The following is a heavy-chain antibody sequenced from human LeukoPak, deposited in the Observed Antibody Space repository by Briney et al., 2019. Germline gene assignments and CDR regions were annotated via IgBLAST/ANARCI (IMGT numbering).Heavy chain of an antibody. V-gene: IGHV4-59*01. J-gene: IGHJ6*03. CDR2: IYYTGST. D-gene: IGHD2-15*01. Sequence: PSETLSLTCTVSGGSISGYYWSWLRQPPGKGLEWIGYIYYTGSTNYNPSLKSRVTIALDTPKNQFSLNLSSVTAADTAVYFCARSVEGYCSGGSCYYYSYYMDVWGKGTTVTVSS. CDR1: GGSISGYY. CDR3: ARSVEGYCSGGSCYYYSYYMDV.